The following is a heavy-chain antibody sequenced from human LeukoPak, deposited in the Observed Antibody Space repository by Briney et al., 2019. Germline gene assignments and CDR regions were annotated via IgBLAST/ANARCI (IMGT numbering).Heavy chain of an antibody. CDR1: GESLSNYY. J-gene: IGHJ3*02. Sequence: SETLSLTCAVYGESLSNYYWSWIRQPPGKGLEWIGEINHYGSTNYNPSLKSRVTTSVDTSKNQFSLKLSSVTAADTAVYYCARWYSSGWFHSFDIWGQGTMVTVSS. D-gene: IGHD6-19*01. V-gene: IGHV4-34*01. CDR2: INHYGST. CDR3: ARWYSSGWFHSFDI.